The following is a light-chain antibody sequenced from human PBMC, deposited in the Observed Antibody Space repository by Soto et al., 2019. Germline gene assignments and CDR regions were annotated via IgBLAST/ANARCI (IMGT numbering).Light chain of an antibody. CDR2: GAS. CDR3: QQYGSSPRT. Sequence: EIVLTQSPGTMSLSPGERVTLSCRASQTVTRSYLAWYQQKPGQAPRLLIYGASIRATGIPDRFSGSGSGTDFTLTTSRLEPEDFAVYYCQQYGSSPRTFGQGTKVAI. V-gene: IGKV3-20*01. J-gene: IGKJ1*01. CDR1: QTVTRSY.